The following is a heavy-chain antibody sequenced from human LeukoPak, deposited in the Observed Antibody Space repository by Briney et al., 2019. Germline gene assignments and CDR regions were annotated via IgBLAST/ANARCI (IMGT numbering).Heavy chain of an antibody. J-gene: IGHJ6*03. CDR3: ARRGGRWLQRLYYMDV. CDR1: GGSLSGYY. V-gene: IGHV4-34*01. D-gene: IGHD5-24*01. Sequence: KPSETLSLTCAVYGGSLSGYYWSWIRQPPGKGLEWIGEINHSGSTNYNPSLKSRVTISVDASKNQFSLKLSSVTAADTAVYYCARRGGRWLQRLYYMDVWGKGTTVTISS. CDR2: INHSGST.